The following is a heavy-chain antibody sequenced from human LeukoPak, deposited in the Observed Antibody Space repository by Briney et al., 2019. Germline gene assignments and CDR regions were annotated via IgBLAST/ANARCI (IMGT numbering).Heavy chain of an antibody. CDR3: ARDLVVVTANGARYYYGMDV. CDR1: RFIFSTYP. CDR2: ISHDGTNQ. Sequence: GRSLRLSCAASRFIFSTYPMHWVRQAPGKGLEWVALISHDGTNQDFADSVKGRFTISRDNSKNPLYLQMNSLRPDDTAVYYCARDLVVVTANGARYYYGMDVWGQGTTVTVSS. V-gene: IGHV3-30-3*01. D-gene: IGHD2-21*02. J-gene: IGHJ6*02.